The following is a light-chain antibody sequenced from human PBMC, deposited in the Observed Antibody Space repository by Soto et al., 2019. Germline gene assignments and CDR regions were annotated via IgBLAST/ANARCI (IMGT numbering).Light chain of an antibody. V-gene: IGKV1-33*01. Sequence: IQMTQKPSSLSSSVGDRVTITCQASQNINNYLNWYQQKPGRAPKXLIYDASNLEAGVPSRFRGSGSGTDFTFTISRLQPEDIATYYCQQYENLPTFGQGTRLEIK. CDR3: QQYENLPT. CDR1: QNINNY. J-gene: IGKJ5*01. CDR2: DAS.